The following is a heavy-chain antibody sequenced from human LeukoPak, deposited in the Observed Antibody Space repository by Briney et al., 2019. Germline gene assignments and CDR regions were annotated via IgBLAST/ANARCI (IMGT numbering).Heavy chain of an antibody. CDR3: AKEDRRVRSGFDP. CDR2: VSGNGGDI. D-gene: IGHD1-14*01. CDR1: GFTFSHHW. J-gene: IGHJ5*02. Sequence: PGGSLRLSCAASGFTFSHHWMHWVRQAPGKGLEWVSSVSGNGGDIYYTDSVKGRFTISRDNSRNTLYLQMNSLRADDTAVYYCAKEDRRVRSGFDPWGQGTLVTVST. V-gene: IGHV3-23*01.